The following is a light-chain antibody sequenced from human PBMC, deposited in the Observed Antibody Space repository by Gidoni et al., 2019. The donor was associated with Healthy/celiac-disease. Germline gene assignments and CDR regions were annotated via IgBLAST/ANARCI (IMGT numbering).Light chain of an antibody. CDR3: QQRYSTPWT. CDR2: AAS. Sequence: DIQMTQSPSSLSASVGDRVTITCRASQSISSYLNWSQQKPGKAPKLLIYAASSLQSAVPSRFSGSGSGTDFTLTIRSLQPEDFATYDCQQRYSTPWTFGQGTKVEIK. CDR1: QSISSY. V-gene: IGKV1-39*01. J-gene: IGKJ1*01.